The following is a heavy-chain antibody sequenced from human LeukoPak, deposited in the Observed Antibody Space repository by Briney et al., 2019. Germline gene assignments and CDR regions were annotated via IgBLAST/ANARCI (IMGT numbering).Heavy chain of an antibody. D-gene: IGHD4-11*01. CDR1: GGSISSYD. Sequence: SETLSLTCTVSGGSISSYDWSWIRQPPGKGLEWIGYIHFSGGTKYNPSLKSRVSISVATSKTQFSLKLTSVTAADTAVYYCARETSKFVSSYDYYMDVWGKGTTVTVSS. CDR3: ARETSKFVSSYDYYMDV. J-gene: IGHJ6*03. CDR2: IHFSGGT. V-gene: IGHV4-59*01.